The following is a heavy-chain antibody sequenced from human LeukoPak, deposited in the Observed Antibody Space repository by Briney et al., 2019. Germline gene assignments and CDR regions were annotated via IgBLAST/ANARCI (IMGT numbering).Heavy chain of an antibody. D-gene: IGHD6-19*01. J-gene: IGHJ3*02. CDR1: GYSVTSYW. CDR2: IYPGASDT. CDR3: ARLRPGIAVAGRGNDAFDI. V-gene: IGHV5-51*01. Sequence: GESLKISCKGSGYSVTSYWIGWVRQMPGKGLEWMGIIYPGASDTRYSPSFQGQVTISADKSISTAYLQWSSLKASDTAMYYCARLRPGIAVAGRGNDAFDIWGQGTMVTVSS.